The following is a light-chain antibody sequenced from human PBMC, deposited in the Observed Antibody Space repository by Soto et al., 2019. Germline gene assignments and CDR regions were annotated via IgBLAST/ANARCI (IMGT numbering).Light chain of an antibody. V-gene: IGLV2-23*01. J-gene: IGLJ2*01. Sequence: QSALTQPASVSGSPGQSITISSTGTTSDIGRYNLVSWYQQYPGKAPKLILYEDIERPSGVSNRFSGSKSGNTASLTISGLLTEDEADYYCCSYAGGTSVVFGGGTKVTVL. CDR3: CSYAGGTSVV. CDR1: TSDIGRYNL. CDR2: EDI.